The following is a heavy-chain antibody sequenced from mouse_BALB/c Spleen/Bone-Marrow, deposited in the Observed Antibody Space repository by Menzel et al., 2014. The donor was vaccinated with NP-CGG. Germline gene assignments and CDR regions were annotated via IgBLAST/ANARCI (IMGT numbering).Heavy chain of an antibody. V-gene: IGHV5-6-5*01. Sequence: EVKVEESGGGLVKPGGSLKLSCAASGFTFSSYAMSWVRQTPEKRPEWVASISSGGSTYYPDSVKGRFTISRDNARNILYLQMSSLRSEDTAMYYCASLYFYGSSYYTMDYWGQGTSVTVSS. CDR3: ASLYFYGSSYYTMDY. CDR1: GFTFSSYA. CDR2: ISSGGST. J-gene: IGHJ4*01. D-gene: IGHD1-1*01.